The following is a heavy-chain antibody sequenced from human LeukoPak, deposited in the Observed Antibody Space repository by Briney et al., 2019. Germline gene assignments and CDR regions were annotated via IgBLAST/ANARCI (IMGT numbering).Heavy chain of an antibody. V-gene: IGHV1-2*02. CDR3: ARIRQLARGPFDY. CDR1: GYTFTGYY. J-gene: IGHJ4*02. CDR2: INPNSGGT. D-gene: IGHD6-6*01. Sequence: ASVKVSCKASGYTFTGYYMHWVRQAPGQGVEWMGWINPNSGGTNYAQKFRGRVTMTRDTSISTAYMELSRLRSDDTAVYYCARIRQLARGPFDYWGQGTLVTVSS.